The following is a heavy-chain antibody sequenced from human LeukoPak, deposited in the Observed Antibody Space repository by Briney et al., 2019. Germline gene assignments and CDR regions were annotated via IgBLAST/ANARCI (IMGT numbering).Heavy chain of an antibody. V-gene: IGHV4-34*01. J-gene: IGHJ2*01. Sequence: SETLSLTCAVSVSDGSLSGSYWTWIRQTPGKGLEYIGDINYSGITNYDPSPKSRVTMSVDPSKNQFSLKLSSVTAADTAVYYCARDPVWYFDLWGRGTLVTVSS. CDR1: VSDGSLSGSY. CDR2: INYSGIT. CDR3: ARDPVWYFDL.